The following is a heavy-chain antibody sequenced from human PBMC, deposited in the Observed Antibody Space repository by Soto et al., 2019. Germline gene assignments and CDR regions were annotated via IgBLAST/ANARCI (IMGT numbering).Heavy chain of an antibody. CDR1: GFTFSSYA. Sequence: GGSLRLYCAASGFTFSSYAMSWVRQAPGKGLEWVSATTGSGGGTYYADSVKGRFTISRDNSKNTLYLQLNSLRAEDTAVYYCATHSHIVDTSNPGYYYGMDVWGQGTTVTRLL. CDR2: TTGSGGGT. J-gene: IGHJ6*02. CDR3: ATHSHIVDTSNPGYYYGMDV. V-gene: IGHV3-23*01. D-gene: IGHD5-12*01.